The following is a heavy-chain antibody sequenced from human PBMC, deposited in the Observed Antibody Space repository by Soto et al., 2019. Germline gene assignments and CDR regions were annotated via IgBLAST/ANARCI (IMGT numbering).Heavy chain of an antibody. Sequence: SETLSLTCAVYGASFSGYYWTWVRQSPEKGLEWIGEIDHRGDTKYNPSLKSRVTLLIDTSKNQFPLKLTSVTAADTATYYCATGGPINPAFRELILNNYFDSWAREPWSPSPQ. CDR3: ATGGPINPAFRELILNNYFDS. V-gene: IGHV4-34*01. D-gene: IGHD3-10*01. CDR2: IDHRGDT. CDR1: GASFSGYY. J-gene: IGHJ5*01.